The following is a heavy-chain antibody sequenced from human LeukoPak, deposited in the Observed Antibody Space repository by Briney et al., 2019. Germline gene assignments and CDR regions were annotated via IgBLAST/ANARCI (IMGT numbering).Heavy chain of an antibody. CDR3: ARAGYSSSWRQNEIDY. Sequence: PSETLSLTCAVYGGSFSGYYWSWIRQPPGKGLEWIGEINHSGSTNYSPSLKSRVTISVDTSKNQFSLKLSSVTAADTAVCYCARAGYSSSWRQNEIDYWGQGTLVTVSS. V-gene: IGHV4-34*01. CDR1: GGSFSGYY. CDR2: INHSGST. J-gene: IGHJ4*02. D-gene: IGHD6-13*01.